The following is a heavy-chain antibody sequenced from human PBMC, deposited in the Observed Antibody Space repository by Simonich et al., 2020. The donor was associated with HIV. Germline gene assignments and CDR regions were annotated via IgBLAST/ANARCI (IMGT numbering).Heavy chain of an antibody. CDR1: GFTFSSYS. V-gene: IGHV3-21*01. CDR2: ISSSSSYI. Sequence: EVQLVESGGGLVKPGGSLRLSCAASGFTFSSYSMNWVRQAPGKWLEWVSSISSSSSYIYYADSVKGRFTISRDNAKNSLYLQMNSLRAEDTAMYYCARDGRKGSSTSCSDYWGQGTLVTVSS. J-gene: IGHJ4*02. CDR3: ARDGRKGSSTSCSDY. D-gene: IGHD2-2*01.